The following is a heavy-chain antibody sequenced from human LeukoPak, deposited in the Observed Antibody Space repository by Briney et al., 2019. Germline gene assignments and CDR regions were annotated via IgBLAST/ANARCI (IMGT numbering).Heavy chain of an antibody. V-gene: IGHV3-23*01. CDR3: AKKLWAYDILTGEDY. D-gene: IGHD3-9*01. J-gene: IGHJ4*02. CDR2: ISGSGGST. Sequence: GGSLRLSCAAPGITFSNYNMNWVRQAPGKGLEWVSAISGSGGSTYYADSVKGRFTISRDNSKNTLYLQMNSLRAEDTAVYYCAKKLWAYDILTGEDYWGQGTLVTVSS. CDR1: GITFSNYN.